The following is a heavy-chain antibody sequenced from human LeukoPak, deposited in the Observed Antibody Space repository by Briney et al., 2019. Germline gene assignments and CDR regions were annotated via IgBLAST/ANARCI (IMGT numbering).Heavy chain of an antibody. Sequence: PGGSLRLXCAASGFTFSNYAIQWVRPAPAKGLEWVAFIRFDGSNKYYADSVRGRFAISRDNSKSTVYLQMNSLGVEDTAVYYCARDRCSSTNCYFDYWGQGTLVTVSS. D-gene: IGHD2-2*01. J-gene: IGHJ4*02. CDR2: IRFDGSNK. CDR3: ARDRCSSTNCYFDY. V-gene: IGHV3-30*02. CDR1: GFTFSNYA.